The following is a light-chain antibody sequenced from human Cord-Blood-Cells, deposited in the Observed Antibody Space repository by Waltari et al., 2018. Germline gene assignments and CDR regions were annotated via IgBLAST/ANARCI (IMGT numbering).Light chain of an antibody. CDR2: QDS. CDR1: KLGDKY. V-gene: IGLV3-1*01. CDR3: QAWDSSTAV. Sequence: SYELTQPPSVSVSPGQTASITCSGDKLGDKYACWYQQKPGRSPVLVIYQDSKRPSGIPWRFSGSNSGNTATLTISGTQAMDEADYYCQAWDSSTAVFGGGTKLTVL. J-gene: IGLJ2*01.